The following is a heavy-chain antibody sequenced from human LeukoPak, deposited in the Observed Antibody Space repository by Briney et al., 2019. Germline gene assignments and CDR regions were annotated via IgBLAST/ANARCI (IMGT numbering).Heavy chain of an antibody. CDR1: GFTFSSYS. J-gene: IGHJ3*02. CDR2: ISSSSSYI. CDR3: ARELGAFDI. V-gene: IGHV3-21*01. D-gene: IGHD7-27*01. Sequence: GGSLRLSCAASGFTFSSYSMIWVRQAPGKGLEWVSSISSSSSYIYYADSLKGRFTISRDNAKNSLYLQMNSLRAEDAAVYYCARELGAFDIWGQGTMVTVSS.